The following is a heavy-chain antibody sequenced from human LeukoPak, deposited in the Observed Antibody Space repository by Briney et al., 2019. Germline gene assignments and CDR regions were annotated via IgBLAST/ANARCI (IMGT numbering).Heavy chain of an antibody. J-gene: IGHJ2*01. V-gene: IGHV4-34*01. CDR3: ARRVQSLSGFFDL. CDR2: INHSGST. D-gene: IGHD3-16*02. Sequence: PPETLSLTCAVYGGSFSGYYWSWIRQPPGKGLEWIGEINHSGSTNYNPSLKSRVTISVDTSKNQFSLKLSSLTAADTAVYYCARRVQSLSGFFDLWGRGTLVTVSS. CDR1: GGSFSGYY.